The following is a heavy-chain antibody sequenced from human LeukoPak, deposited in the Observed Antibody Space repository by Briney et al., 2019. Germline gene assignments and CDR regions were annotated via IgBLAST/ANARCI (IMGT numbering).Heavy chain of an antibody. CDR2: IDHRGSS. CDR1: GESFSAYF. Sequence: SETLSLTCAVHGESFSAYFWSWIRQVPGKGLEWIGEIDHRGSSNYTPPLKSRATISVDTSKNHFSLSLTSVTAADTAVYYCATRSSTLAAARCFDDWGQGTVVTVSS. D-gene: IGHD6-6*01. V-gene: IGHV4-34*01. CDR3: ATRSSTLAAARCFDD. J-gene: IGHJ4*03.